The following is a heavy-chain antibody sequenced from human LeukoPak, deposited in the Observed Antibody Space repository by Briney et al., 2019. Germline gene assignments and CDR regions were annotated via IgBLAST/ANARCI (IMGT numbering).Heavy chain of an antibody. J-gene: IGHJ3*02. CDR3: ARDGDSGYPAPFDI. CDR2: ISRSGGNI. CDR1: GFTFSTYE. V-gene: IGHV3-48*03. Sequence: PGGSLRLSCAASGFTFSTYEMAWVRQAPGKGLEWVAYISRSGGNIYYADSVKGRFTISRDNAKNSLYLQMNSLRAEDTAVYYCARDGDSGYPAPFDIWGQGTMVTASS. D-gene: IGHD5-12*01.